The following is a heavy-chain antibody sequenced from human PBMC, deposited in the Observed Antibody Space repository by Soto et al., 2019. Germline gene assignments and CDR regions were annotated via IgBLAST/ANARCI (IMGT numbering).Heavy chain of an antibody. CDR2: ISGSGGST. J-gene: IGHJ4*02. V-gene: IGHV3-23*01. Sequence: GGSLRPSCAASGFTFSSYAMSWVRQAPGKGLEWVSAISGSGGSTYYADSVKGRFTISRDNSKNTLYLQMNSLRAEDTAVYYCAKDPLYYDFWSGYYRWGQGTLVTVSS. D-gene: IGHD3-3*01. CDR3: AKDPLYYDFWSGYYR. CDR1: GFTFSSYA.